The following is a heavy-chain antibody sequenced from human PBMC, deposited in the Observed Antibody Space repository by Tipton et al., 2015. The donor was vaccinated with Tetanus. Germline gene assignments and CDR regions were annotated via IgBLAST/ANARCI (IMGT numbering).Heavy chain of an antibody. Sequence: TLSLTCNVTGASISSNTYYWGWIRQPPGKGLEWIASVSYSGSTYYNPSLKSRVTMSLDKSKNQFSLKLRSVTAADTAVYYCARSAVNWFDPWGQGTLVTVSS. CDR1: GASISSNTYY. CDR3: ARSAVNWFDP. J-gene: IGHJ5*02. CDR2: VSYSGST. V-gene: IGHV4-39*01.